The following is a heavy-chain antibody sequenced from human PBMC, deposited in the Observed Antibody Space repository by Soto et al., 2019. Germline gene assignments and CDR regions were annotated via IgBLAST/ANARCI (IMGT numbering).Heavy chain of an antibody. D-gene: IGHD3-10*01. V-gene: IGHV3-23*01. J-gene: IGHJ4*02. CDR3: AKKVNSGSGSQFFDY. CDR2: FRSGGDDDTT. CDR1: GFTFNSYS. Sequence: AGCMDLSSSASGFTFNSYSMRWVRKAPGKGLEWVSGFRSGGDDDTTYYADSVRGRFTISRDNSKNTLFLQMNSLRAEDTAIYYCAKKVNSGSGSQFFDYWGQGTLVTVSS.